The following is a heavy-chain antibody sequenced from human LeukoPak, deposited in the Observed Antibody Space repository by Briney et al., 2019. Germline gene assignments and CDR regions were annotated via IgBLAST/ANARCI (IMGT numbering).Heavy chain of an antibody. D-gene: IGHD3-10*01. CDR2: IYPGDSDT. CDR1: GYSFTSYW. CDR3: ARPLIVRASEDWYFDL. V-gene: IGHV5-51*01. J-gene: IGHJ2*01. Sequence: GESLKISCKGSGYSFTSYWIGWVRQMPGKGLEWMGIIYPGDSDTRYSPSFQGQVTISADKSISTAYLQWSSLKASDTAMYYCARPLIVRASEDWYFDLWGRGTLVTVSS.